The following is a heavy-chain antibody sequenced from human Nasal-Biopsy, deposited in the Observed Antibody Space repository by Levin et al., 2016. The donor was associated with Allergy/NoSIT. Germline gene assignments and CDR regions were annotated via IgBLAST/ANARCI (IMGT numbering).Heavy chain of an antibody. CDR3: QIMVRGVSTGAFDY. Sequence: GGSLRLSCAGSGFTFDNYAMSWVRQAPGEGLEWVSSVCSTGSGNCAYYTDSVRGRFTISRDNSKNVLYLQMNSLRAEDTAVYYCQIMVRGVSTGAFDYWGQGTLLTVSS. J-gene: IGHJ4*02. V-gene: IGHV3-23*05. CDR2: VCSTGSGNCA. CDR1: GFTFDNYA. D-gene: IGHD3-10*01.